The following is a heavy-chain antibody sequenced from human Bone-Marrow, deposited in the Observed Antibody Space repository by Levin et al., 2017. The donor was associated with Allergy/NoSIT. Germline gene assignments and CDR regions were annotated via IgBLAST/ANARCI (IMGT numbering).Heavy chain of an antibody. CDR3: ARGGCSATSCLDY. Sequence: PGESLKISCSASGFTFRGYYMHWVRQVPGEGLVWVSYIKSDGSDTKYADSVKGRFTISRDNAKNTLYLQMNSLGAEDTAVYYCARGGCSATSCLDYWGQGTLVTVSS. D-gene: IGHD2-2*01. CDR1: GFTFRGYY. J-gene: IGHJ4*02. CDR2: IKSDGSDT. V-gene: IGHV3-74*03.